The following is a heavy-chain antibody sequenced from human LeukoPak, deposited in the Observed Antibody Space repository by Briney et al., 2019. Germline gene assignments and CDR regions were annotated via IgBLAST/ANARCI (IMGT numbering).Heavy chain of an antibody. J-gene: IGHJ4*02. Sequence: ASLRVSCKASGYSFTAFYIHWVRQAPGQGLEWMGWIHPRKGDTQYAQKFQDRVTMTRDTSTRTAYMDLSSLGSDDTALYYCARDGDYGTGSYYRGCYDCWGQGILVTVSS. CDR2: IHPRKGDT. CDR1: GYSFTAFY. V-gene: IGHV1-2*02. D-gene: IGHD3-10*01. CDR3: ARDGDYGTGSYYRGCYDC.